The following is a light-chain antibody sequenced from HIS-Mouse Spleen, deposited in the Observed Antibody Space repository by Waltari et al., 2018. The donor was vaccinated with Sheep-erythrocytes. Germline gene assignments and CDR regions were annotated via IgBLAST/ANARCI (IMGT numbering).Light chain of an antibody. Sequence: EIVLTQSPGTLSLSPGERATLSCRASQSVSSSYLAWYQQKPGQAPRLLIYGASSRATGIPDVTLTISILEPEDFAVYYCQQYGSSPLTFGGGTKVEIK. V-gene: IGKV3-20*01. CDR3: QQYGSSPLT. CDR2: GAS. J-gene: IGKJ4*01. CDR1: QSVSSSY.